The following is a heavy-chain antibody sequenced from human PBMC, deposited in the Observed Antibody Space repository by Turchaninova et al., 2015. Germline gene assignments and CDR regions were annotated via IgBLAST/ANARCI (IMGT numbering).Heavy chain of an antibody. CDR2: MYDTGST. CDR3: ARPRYCSGGSCYNWFDP. D-gene: IGHD2-15*01. V-gene: IGHV4-39*01. CDR1: GGPISRGTYQ. J-gene: IGHJ5*02. Sequence: QLQLQESGPGLVKPAATLSPPCPVAGGPISRGTYQWGWIRQPPGKGLEWSGSMYDTGSTYYNPSLKSRLTIAADTSKNQFSLKLISVTAADTAVYYCARPRYCSGGSCYNWFDPWGQGTLVTVSS.